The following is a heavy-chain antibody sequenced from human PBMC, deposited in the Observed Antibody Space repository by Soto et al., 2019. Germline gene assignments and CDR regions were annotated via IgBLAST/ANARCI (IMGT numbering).Heavy chain of an antibody. CDR1: GGSISSSSYY. Sequence: SETLSLTCTVSGGSISSSSYYWGWIRQPPGKGLEWIGSIYYSGSTYYNPSLKSRVTISVDTSKNQFSLKLSSVTAAGTAVYYCARQPYCSSTSGYPFSNWFDPWGQGTLVTVSS. CDR2: IYYSGST. CDR3: ARQPYCSSTSGYPFSNWFDP. J-gene: IGHJ5*02. D-gene: IGHD2-2*01. V-gene: IGHV4-39*01.